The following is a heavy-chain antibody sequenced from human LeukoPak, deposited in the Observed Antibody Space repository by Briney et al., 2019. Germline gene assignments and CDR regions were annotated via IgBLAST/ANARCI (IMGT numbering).Heavy chain of an antibody. CDR3: ARVPAGVIGMKDAFDI. Sequence: GGSLRLSCAASGFTFSSYGMSWVRQAPGKGLEWVSAISGSGGSTYYADSVKGRFTISRDNSKNTLYLQINSLRAEDTAVYYCARVPAGVIGMKDAFDIWGQGTMVTVSS. V-gene: IGHV3-23*01. D-gene: IGHD3-16*02. J-gene: IGHJ3*02. CDR1: GFTFSSYG. CDR2: ISGSGGST.